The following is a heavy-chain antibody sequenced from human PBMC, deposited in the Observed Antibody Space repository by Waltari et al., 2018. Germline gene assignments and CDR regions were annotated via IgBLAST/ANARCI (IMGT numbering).Heavy chain of an antibody. Sequence: QLLESGGGLVQPGGSLRLSCSDSGLTFSIFAMSWVRQAPGKGLEWVSGISNSGADTYYADSVKGRFTISRDNSKKTLYLQMNSLRVEDTAVYYCAKDHGVAYWGRGTLGTVSA. V-gene: IGHV3-23*01. CDR2: ISNSGADT. D-gene: IGHD3-16*01. CDR1: GLTFSIFA. J-gene: IGHJ4*02. CDR3: AKDHGVAY.